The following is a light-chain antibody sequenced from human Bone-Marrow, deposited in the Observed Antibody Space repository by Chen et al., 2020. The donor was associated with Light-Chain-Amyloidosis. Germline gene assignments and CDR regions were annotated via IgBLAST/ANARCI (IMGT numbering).Light chain of an antibody. CDR1: TSNIGAGYG. CDR2: GNT. V-gene: IGLV1-40*01. Sequence: QSVLPQPPSVSGPPGQRVTISCTGRTSNIGAGYGVHWYQQVPGTAPKLLIYGNTNRPSGVPDRFSASKSGTSASLAITGLQAEDEADYYCQSYDSSLSSSVFGGGTKLTVL. CDR3: QSYDSSLSSSV. J-gene: IGLJ2*01.